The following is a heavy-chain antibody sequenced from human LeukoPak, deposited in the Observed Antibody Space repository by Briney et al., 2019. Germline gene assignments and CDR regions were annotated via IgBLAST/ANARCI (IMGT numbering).Heavy chain of an antibody. Sequence: SETLSLTCAVYGGSFSGYYWSWIRQPPGKGLEWIGEINHSGSTNYNPSLKSRVTISVDTSKNQFSLKLSSVTAADTAVYYCARLFYSGSYYAAFDIWGQGTMVTVSS. V-gene: IGHV4-34*01. CDR3: ARLFYSGSYYAAFDI. CDR1: GGSFSGYY. CDR2: INHSGST. D-gene: IGHD1-26*01. J-gene: IGHJ3*02.